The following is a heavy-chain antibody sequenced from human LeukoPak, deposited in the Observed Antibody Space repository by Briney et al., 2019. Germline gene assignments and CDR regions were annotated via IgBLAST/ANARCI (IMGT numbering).Heavy chain of an antibody. V-gene: IGHV3-30*18. CDR2: ISYDGSNK. D-gene: IGHD5-12*01. J-gene: IGHJ4*02. CDR3: AKERDIVATLLGY. CDR1: GFTFSSYG. Sequence: PGRSLRLSCAASGFTFSSYGMHWVRQAPGKGLEWVAVISYDGSNKYYADSVKGRFTISRDNSKNTLYLQMNSLRAEDTAVYYCAKERDIVATLLGYWGQGTLVTVSS.